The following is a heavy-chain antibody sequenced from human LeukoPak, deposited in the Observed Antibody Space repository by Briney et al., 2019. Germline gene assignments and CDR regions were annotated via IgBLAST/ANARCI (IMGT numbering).Heavy chain of an antibody. V-gene: IGHV3-23*01. D-gene: IGHD2-21*01. Sequence: GGSLRLSCVASGFSFGNYAMSWVRQAPGKGLQWVSQISGTGGATWYAGFARDRFTISRDNSKRTLYLQMSGLRVEDTAMYYCVKDPRDTYGTNWFVSWGQGTLLIVSS. CDR2: ISGTGGAT. CDR3: VKDPRDTYGTNWFVS. J-gene: IGHJ5*01. CDR1: GFSFGNYA.